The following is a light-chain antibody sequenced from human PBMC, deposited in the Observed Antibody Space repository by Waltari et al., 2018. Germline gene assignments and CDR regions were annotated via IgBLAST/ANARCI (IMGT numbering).Light chain of an antibody. CDR2: EVT. CDR3: CSYAGLGIYV. V-gene: IGLV2-23*02. CDR1: SSDVGVYNL. Sequence: QSGLTQPASVSGSSGPSITISCTGTSSDVGVYNLVSWYQQYPGKAPKLMVYEVTKRTSGVSDRFSGSKSGNTASLTIYGLQSEDEADYYCCSYAGLGIYVFGTGTKVTVL. J-gene: IGLJ1*01.